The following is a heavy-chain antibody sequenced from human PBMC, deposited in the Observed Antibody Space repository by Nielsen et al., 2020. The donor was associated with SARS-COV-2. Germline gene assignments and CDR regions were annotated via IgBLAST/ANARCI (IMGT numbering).Heavy chain of an antibody. CDR3: ARVYDSTIPPGYNWFDP. V-gene: IGHV1-3*01. CDR2: INAGNGNT. J-gene: IGHJ5*02. CDR1: GYTFTNYA. D-gene: IGHD3-3*01. Sequence: ASVKVSCKASGYTFTNYAIHWVRQAPGQRLEWMGWINAGNGNTKFPQKFQGRVTITRDTSASTAYMELSSLRSEDTAVYYCARVYDSTIPPGYNWFDPWGQGTLVTVSS.